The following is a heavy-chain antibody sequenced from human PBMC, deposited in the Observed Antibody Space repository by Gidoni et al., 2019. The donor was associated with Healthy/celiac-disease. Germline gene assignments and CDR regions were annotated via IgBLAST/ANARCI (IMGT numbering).Heavy chain of an antibody. CDR2: IYSGGST. CDR1: GFTVSSNY. Sequence: EVQLVESGGGLVQPGGSLRLSCAASGFTVSSNYMSWVRQAPGKGLEWVSVIYSGGSTYYADSVKGRFTISRDNSKNTLYLQMNSLRAEDTAVYYCASRYCSGGSCYFDYWGQGTLVTVS. V-gene: IGHV3-66*01. CDR3: ASRYCSGGSCYFDY. D-gene: IGHD2-15*01. J-gene: IGHJ4*02.